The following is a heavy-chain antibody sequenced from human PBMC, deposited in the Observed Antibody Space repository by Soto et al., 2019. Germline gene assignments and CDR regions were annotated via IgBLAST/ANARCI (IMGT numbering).Heavy chain of an antibody. V-gene: IGHV3-30*09. CDR2: ISYDGSDK. Sequence: VQLVESGGGEVQPGRSLRLSCAASGFKYTDFALHWVRQAPGKGLEWVAIISYDGSDKYYADSVKGRFVISRDNPKNTLYLEMNSLSPEYTAVYFCARRAWDSYYAIDVWGQGTTVTVFS. CDR3: ARRAWDSYYAIDV. J-gene: IGHJ6*02. CDR1: GFKYTDFA. D-gene: IGHD3-22*01.